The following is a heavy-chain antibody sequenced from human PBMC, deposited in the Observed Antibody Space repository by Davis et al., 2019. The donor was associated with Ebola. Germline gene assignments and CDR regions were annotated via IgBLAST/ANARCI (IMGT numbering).Heavy chain of an antibody. V-gene: IGHV3-23*01. D-gene: IGHD6-19*01. CDR2: ISGSDGST. J-gene: IGHJ4*02. CDR3: AKVYMTWLVHY. CDR1: GFTFSSYA. Sequence: GESLKISCAASGFTFSSYAMSWVRQAPGKGLEWVSAISGSDGSTYYADSVKGRFTISRDNSKNTLYLQMNSLRAEDTAVYYCAKVYMTWLVHYWGQGTPVTVSS.